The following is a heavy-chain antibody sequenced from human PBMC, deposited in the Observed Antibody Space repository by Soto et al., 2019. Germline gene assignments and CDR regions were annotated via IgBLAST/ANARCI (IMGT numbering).Heavy chain of an antibody. Sequence: TLSLTCTVSGGSISSGDYYWSWIRQPPGKGLEWIGYIYYSGSTYYNPSLKSQVTISIDTSKNQFSLKLTSVTAADTAVYFCASLWWNYYFDSWGQGTLVTVSS. CDR1: GGSISSGDYY. CDR2: IYYSGST. D-gene: IGHD2-15*01. V-gene: IGHV4-30-4*01. J-gene: IGHJ4*02. CDR3: ASLWWNYYFDS.